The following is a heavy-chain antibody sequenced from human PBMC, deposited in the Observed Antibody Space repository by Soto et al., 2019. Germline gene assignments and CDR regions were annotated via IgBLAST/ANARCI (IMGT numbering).Heavy chain of an antibody. J-gene: IGHJ4*02. CDR1: GLTFSTYA. Sequence: EVQLVESGGGLVQPGGSLRLSCSASGLTFSTYARHWVRQAPGKGLEYVSAVSSNGRITDYADSVKGRFTISKDSSKNTLYLQMSSLRPEVTAVYYCVKEEGYYFDYWGQGTLVTVSS. CDR2: VSSNGRIT. V-gene: IGHV3-64D*06. CDR3: VKEEGYYFDY.